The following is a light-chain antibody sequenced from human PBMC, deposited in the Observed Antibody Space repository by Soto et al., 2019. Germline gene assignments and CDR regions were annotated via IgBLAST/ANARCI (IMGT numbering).Light chain of an antibody. V-gene: IGLV3-21*02. CDR2: YDS. Sequence: SYELTQPPSVSVAPGQTARITCGGNNIGSKSVHWYQQKPGQAPVLVVYYDSDRPSGIPERFSGSNSGNTATLTISRVEAGDEADYYCQVWDSSSDSWVFGGGTKLTVL. CDR1: NIGSKS. CDR3: QVWDSSSDSWV. J-gene: IGLJ3*02.